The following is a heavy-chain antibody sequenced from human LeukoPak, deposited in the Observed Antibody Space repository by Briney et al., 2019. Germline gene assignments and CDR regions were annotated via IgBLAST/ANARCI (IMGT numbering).Heavy chain of an antibody. J-gene: IGHJ4*02. D-gene: IGHD6-13*01. V-gene: IGHV4-38-2*01. CDR2: IYHSGTT. Sequence: SETLSLTCAVSGYSISSGYYWGWIRQPPGKGLEWIGTIYHSGTTYYNPSLKSRVTISVDTSKNQFSLRLSSVTAADTAVYHCARGSDSWYKDYWGQGTLVTASS. CDR1: GYSISSGYY. CDR3: ARGSDSWYKDY.